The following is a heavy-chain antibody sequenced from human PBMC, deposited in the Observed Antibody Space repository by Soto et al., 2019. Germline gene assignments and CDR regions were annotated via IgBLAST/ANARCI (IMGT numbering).Heavy chain of an antibody. V-gene: IGHV1-18*01. CDR1: GYTFTSYG. D-gene: IGHD2-2*01. CDR2: ISAYNGNT. Sequence: GASVKVSCKASGYTFTSYGISWVRQAPGQGLEWMGWISAYNGNTNYAQKLQGRVTMTTDTSTSTAYMELRSLRSDDTAVYYCARASEYQLLLYPVDYWGQGTLVTVSS. CDR3: ARASEYQLLLYPVDY. J-gene: IGHJ4*02.